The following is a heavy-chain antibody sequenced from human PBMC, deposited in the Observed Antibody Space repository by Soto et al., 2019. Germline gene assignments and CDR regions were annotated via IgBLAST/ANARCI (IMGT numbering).Heavy chain of an antibody. J-gene: IGHJ4*02. Sequence: GGSLRLSCAASGFTFSNWMSWVRQAPGKGLEWVANIKPDGSQKYYVDSVKGRFTISRDNAKNSLYLQMSSLRAEDTAVYYCARDRDSNWYPYCDSWGQGTLVTVSS. CDR3: ARDRDSNWYPYCDS. CDR1: GFTFSNW. V-gene: IGHV3-7*04. CDR2: IKPDGSQK. D-gene: IGHD6-13*01.